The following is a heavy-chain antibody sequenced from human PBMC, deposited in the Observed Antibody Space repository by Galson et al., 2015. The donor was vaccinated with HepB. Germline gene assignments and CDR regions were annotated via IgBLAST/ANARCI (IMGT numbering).Heavy chain of an antibody. CDR3: AHTSWSSYYMDV. Sequence: PALVKPTPTLTLTCTFSGFSLSTRGVGVSWIRQPPGEALEWLALVYWNDGKRYSPSLNSRLTITKDTSKNQVVLTMTNMDPVDTGTYYCAHTSWSSYYMDVWGKGTTVTVTS. J-gene: IGHJ6*03. CDR1: GFSLSTRGVG. V-gene: IGHV2-5*01. CDR2: VYWNDGK. D-gene: IGHD6-13*01.